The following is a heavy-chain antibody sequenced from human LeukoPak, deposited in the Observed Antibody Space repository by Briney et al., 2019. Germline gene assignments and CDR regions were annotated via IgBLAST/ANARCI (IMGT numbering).Heavy chain of an antibody. J-gene: IGHJ4*02. D-gene: IGHD3-10*01. Sequence: SQTLSLTCTVSGGSISSGDYYWSWIRQHPGKGLEWIGYIYYSGSTYYNPSLESRVTISVDTSKNQFSLKLSSVTAADTAVYYCARVDYYGSGNYFDYWGQGTLVTVFS. CDR2: IYYSGST. CDR1: GGSISSGDYY. CDR3: ARVDYYGSGNYFDY. V-gene: IGHV4-31*03.